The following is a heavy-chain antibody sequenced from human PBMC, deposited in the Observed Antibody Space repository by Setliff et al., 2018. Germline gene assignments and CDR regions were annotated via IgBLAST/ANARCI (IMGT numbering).Heavy chain of an antibody. CDR3: TRHEDRNKCTSSSCYRENDAFDV. V-gene: IGHV4-59*01. CDR1: DGSLSTYY. J-gene: IGHJ3*01. Sequence: SETLSLTCTVSDGSLSTYYWSWIRQPPGKGLEFIGYVYYSGTANYSPSLRSRLTISVDTSKNQFSLKLRSVTAADTAIYYCTRHEDRNKCTSSSCYRENDAFDVWGQGAMVTVSS. CDR2: VYYSGTA. D-gene: IGHD2-2*01.